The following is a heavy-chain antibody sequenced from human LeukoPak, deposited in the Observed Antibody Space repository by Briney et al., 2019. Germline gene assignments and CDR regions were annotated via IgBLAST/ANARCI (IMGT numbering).Heavy chain of an antibody. CDR2: IHHSGNT. D-gene: IGHD7-27*01. CDR3: ARLSPLTGAYYYMDV. CDR1: GYSISSGYY. V-gene: IGHV4-38-2*02. Sequence: SETLSLTCTVSGYSISSGYYWGWMRQPPGKGLEWIGTIHHSGNTYYNPSLKSRVTISIDTSKNQFSLKLSSVTAADTAVYYCARLSPLTGAYYYMDVWGKGTTVTVSS. J-gene: IGHJ6*03.